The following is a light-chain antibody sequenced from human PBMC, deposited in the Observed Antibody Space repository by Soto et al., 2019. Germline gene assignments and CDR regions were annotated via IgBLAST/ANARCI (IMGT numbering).Light chain of an antibody. Sequence: EILMTQSPATLSLSPGERATLSCRASQSVNNNLAWYQQKPGQAPRLLIYYASTRATGIQARFSGSGSGTEVTLTISSLQSEDFAVYYCQQYNNWPRTFGQGTKVEIK. J-gene: IGKJ1*01. V-gene: IGKV3-15*01. CDR3: QQYNNWPRT. CDR1: QSVNNN. CDR2: YAS.